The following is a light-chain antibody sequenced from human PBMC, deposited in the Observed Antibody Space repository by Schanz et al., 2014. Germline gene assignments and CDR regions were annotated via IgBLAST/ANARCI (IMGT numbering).Light chain of an antibody. Sequence: DIQMTQSPSTLSASVGDRVTITCRASQSISGWLAWYQQKPGKAPKLLIHDASSFYRGVPSRFSGCGSGTVFTLTISRLQPADFSTYYCEHYHSYGITFGGGTKVQIK. J-gene: IGKJ4*01. CDR3: EHYHSYGIT. CDR2: DAS. CDR1: QSISGW. V-gene: IGKV1-5*01.